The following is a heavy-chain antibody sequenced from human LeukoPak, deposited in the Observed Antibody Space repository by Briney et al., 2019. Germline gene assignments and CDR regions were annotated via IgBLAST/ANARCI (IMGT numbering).Heavy chain of an antibody. CDR3: AGEGRPDIVATIFDY. Sequence: PSETLSLTCTVSGVSISSYYWSWIRQPAGKGLEWIGRIYTSGSTNYNPSLKSRVTISVDTSKNQFSLKLSSVTAADTAVYYCAGEGRPDIVATIFDYWGQGTLVTVSS. CDR2: IYTSGST. D-gene: IGHD5-12*01. CDR1: GVSISSYY. V-gene: IGHV4-4*07. J-gene: IGHJ4*02.